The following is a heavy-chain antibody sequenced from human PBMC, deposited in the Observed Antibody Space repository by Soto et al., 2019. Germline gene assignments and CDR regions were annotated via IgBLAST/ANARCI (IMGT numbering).Heavy chain of an antibody. V-gene: IGHV3-30*18. D-gene: IGHD2-2*01. CDR1: GFTFSSYG. J-gene: IGHJ4*02. CDR3: THELSFVVVPAGSSFDY. CDR2: ISYDGSNK. Sequence: QVQLVESGGGGVQPGRSLRLSCAASGFTFSSYGMHWVRQAPGKGLEWVAVISYDGSNKYYADSVKGRFTISRDNSKCTQSLPMNSPRAEDTAVYYSTHELSFVVVPAGSSFDYWGEGPLLNV.